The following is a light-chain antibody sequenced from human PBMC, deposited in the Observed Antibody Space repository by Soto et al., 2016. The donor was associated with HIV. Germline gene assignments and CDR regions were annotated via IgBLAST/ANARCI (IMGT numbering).Light chain of an antibody. CDR1: QSISSW. V-gene: IGKV1-5*03. CDR2: KAS. J-gene: IGKJ2*01. CDR3: QQYNSYPPYT. Sequence: DIQMTQSPSTLSASVGDRVTITCRASQSISSWLAWYQQKPGKAPKLLIYKASSLESGVPSRFSGSGSGTEFTLTISSLQPDDFATYYCQQYNSYPPYTFGQGTKLEIE.